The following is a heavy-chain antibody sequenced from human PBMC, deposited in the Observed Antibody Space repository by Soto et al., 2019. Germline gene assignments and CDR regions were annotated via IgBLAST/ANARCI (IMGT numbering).Heavy chain of an antibody. CDR1: GVFVRSYT. CDR3: ARDGMTTGDT. V-gene: IGHV4-4*07. J-gene: IGHJ4*02. D-gene: IGHD2-21*02. Sequence: TSETQSLTCIVSGVFVRSYTVIWVRQPANKGLEWIGRVFSSVSATYNPSLKSRVSISMDTPENRISLKLDSVTAADAGVYFCARDGMTTGDTWGPGTLVTVS. CDR2: VFSSVSA.